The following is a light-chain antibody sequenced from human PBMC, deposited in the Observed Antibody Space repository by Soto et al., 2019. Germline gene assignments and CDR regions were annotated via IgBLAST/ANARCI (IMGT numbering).Light chain of an antibody. CDR2: SAS. CDR1: QSISTY. Sequence: DIQMTQSPSSLSASVGDRVTITCRAGQSISTYLYWYEQKLGKAPELLIYSASSLQSGAPSRFSGSGSGTDFTLPINSLQPEDFATYYCQQSYSTPWTVGQGTTVDIK. J-gene: IGKJ1*01. CDR3: QQSYSTPWT. V-gene: IGKV1-39*01.